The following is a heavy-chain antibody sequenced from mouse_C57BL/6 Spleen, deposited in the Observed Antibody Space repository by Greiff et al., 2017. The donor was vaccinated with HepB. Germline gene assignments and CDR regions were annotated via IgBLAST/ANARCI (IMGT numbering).Heavy chain of an antibody. CDR3: ARQGGYDEVPYFDY. J-gene: IGHJ2*01. V-gene: IGHV5-6*01. CDR2: ISSGGSYT. CDR1: GFTFSSYG. D-gene: IGHD2-2*01. Sequence: EVKLMESGGDLVKPGGSLKLSCAASGFTFSSYGMSWVRQTPDKRLEWVATISSGGSYTYYPDSVKGRFTISRDNAKNTLYLQMSSLKSEDTAMYYCARQGGYDEVPYFDYWGQGTTLTVSS.